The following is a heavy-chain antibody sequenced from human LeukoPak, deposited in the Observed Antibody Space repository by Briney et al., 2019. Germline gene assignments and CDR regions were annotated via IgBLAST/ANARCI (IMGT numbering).Heavy chain of an antibody. J-gene: IGHJ4*02. D-gene: IGHD6-6*01. Sequence: ASVKVSCKASGYTXTSNSINGVRQAPGQGLEWMGWISTYNGKTGYAQKVQGRVTMTTDTSTSTAYMELRSLRSDDTAVYYCARDRWRDGSSSFDNWGQGTLVTVSS. CDR3: ARDRWRDGSSSFDN. CDR1: GYTXTSNS. V-gene: IGHV1-18*01. CDR2: ISTYNGKT.